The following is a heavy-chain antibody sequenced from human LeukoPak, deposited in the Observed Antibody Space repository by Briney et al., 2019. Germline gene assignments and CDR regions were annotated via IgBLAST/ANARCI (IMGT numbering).Heavy chain of an antibody. D-gene: IGHD3-10*01. J-gene: IGHJ4*02. V-gene: IGHV3-21*04. CDR3: AKRPYGSGSYYTFDY. Sequence: GGSLRLSCAASGFTFSSYSMNWVRQAPGKGLEWVSSISSSSSYIYYADSVKGRFTISRDNSKNTLYLQMNSLRAEDTAVYYCAKRPYGSGSYYTFDYWGQGTLVTVSS. CDR2: ISSSSSYI. CDR1: GFTFSSYS.